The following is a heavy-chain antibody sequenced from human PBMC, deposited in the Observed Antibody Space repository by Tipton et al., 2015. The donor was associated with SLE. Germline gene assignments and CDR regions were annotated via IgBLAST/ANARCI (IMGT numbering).Heavy chain of an antibody. Sequence: LRLSCTVSGDSITRSSFYWGWIRQPPGKGLEWIGSIYYSGTAHYENPSLKSRVTISIDTSNNQFSLRLTSVTAADTAVYFCARVGDYYNSGSRVFAHWGQGILVTVS. J-gene: IGHJ4*02. CDR3: ARVGDYYNSGSRVFAH. D-gene: IGHD3-10*01. CDR2: IYYSGTA. V-gene: IGHV4-39*07. CDR1: GDSITRSSFY.